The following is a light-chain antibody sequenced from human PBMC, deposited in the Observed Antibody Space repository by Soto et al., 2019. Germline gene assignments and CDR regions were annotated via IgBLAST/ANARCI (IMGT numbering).Light chain of an antibody. CDR1: QSLVDSAGNTY. V-gene: IGKV2-24*01. Sequence: DIVMTQTPLSSPVTLGQPASISCRSSQSLVDSAGNTYSRWLHQRPGQPPRLLIYQISNRFSGVPDRFSGSGAGTDFTLKISRVEAEDVGFYYCMQAAQFPWTFGQGTKVESK. CDR3: MQAAQFPWT. CDR2: QIS. J-gene: IGKJ1*01.